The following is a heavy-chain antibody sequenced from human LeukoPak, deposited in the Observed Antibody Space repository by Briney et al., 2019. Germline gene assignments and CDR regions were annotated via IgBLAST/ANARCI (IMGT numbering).Heavy chain of an antibody. D-gene: IGHD3-22*01. Sequence: ASVRVSCKASGYTFTSYGISWVRQAPGQGLEWMGWINPNSGGTNYAQKFQGRVTMTRDTSISTAYMELSRLRSDDTAVYYCASNTYYYDPFDYWGQGTLVTVSS. V-gene: IGHV1-2*02. CDR3: ASNTYYYDPFDY. J-gene: IGHJ4*02. CDR2: INPNSGGT. CDR1: GYTFTSYG.